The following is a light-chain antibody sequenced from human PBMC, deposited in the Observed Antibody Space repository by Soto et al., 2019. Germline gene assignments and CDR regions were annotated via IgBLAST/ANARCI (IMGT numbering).Light chain of an antibody. CDR1: SSNIGAGYD. Sequence: QSVLTQPPSVSGATGQRVTISCTGSSSNIGAGYDVHWYQQLPGTAPKLLIYGNSNRPSGVPDRFSGSKSGTSASLAITGLQAEDDADYYRQSYDSSLSGLVFGTGTKLTVL. V-gene: IGLV1-40*01. CDR2: GNS. J-gene: IGLJ1*01. CDR3: QSYDSSLSGLV.